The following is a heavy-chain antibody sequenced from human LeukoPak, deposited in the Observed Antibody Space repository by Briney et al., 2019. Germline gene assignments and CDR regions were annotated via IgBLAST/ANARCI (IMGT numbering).Heavy chain of an antibody. J-gene: IGHJ6*03. D-gene: IGHD6-13*01. CDR2: IYYSGST. V-gene: IGHV4-39*01. CDR1: GSSISSSSSY. CDR3: ARHLDTSSWTYYYYYMDV. Sequence: SETLSLTCTVSGSSISSSSSYWGWIRQPPGKGLEWIGSIYYSGSTYYNPSLKSRVTISVDTSKNQFSLKLSSVTAADTAVYYCARHLDTSSWTYYYYYMDVWGKGTTVTVSS.